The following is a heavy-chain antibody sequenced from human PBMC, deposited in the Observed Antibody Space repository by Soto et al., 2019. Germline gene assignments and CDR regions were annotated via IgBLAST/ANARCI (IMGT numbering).Heavy chain of an antibody. Sequence: GGSLRLSCAASGFTFSSYGMHWVRQAPGKGLEWVAVISYDGSNKYYTESVKGQFTISRDSSKNTLSLQMNSLRAEDTAVYYRAKDLGSNYYYGMDVWGQGTTVTVSS. V-gene: IGHV3-30*18. J-gene: IGHJ6*02. CDR1: GFTFSSYG. CDR3: AKDLGSNYYYGMDV. D-gene: IGHD3-10*01. CDR2: ISYDGSNK.